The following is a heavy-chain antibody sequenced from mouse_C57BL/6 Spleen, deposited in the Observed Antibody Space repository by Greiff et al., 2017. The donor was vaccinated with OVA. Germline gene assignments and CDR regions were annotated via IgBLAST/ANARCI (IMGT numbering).Heavy chain of an antibody. Sequence: EVKVVESGGGLVKPGGSLKLSCAASGFTFSDYGMHWVRQAPEKGLEWVAYISRGSGTINYADTVKGRFTISRDNAKNTLFLQMTSLRSEDAAMYYCARPGYYAMDYWGQGTSVTVSS. CDR1: GFTFSDYG. V-gene: IGHV5-17*01. J-gene: IGHJ4*01. CDR2: ISRGSGTI. CDR3: ARPGYYAMDY.